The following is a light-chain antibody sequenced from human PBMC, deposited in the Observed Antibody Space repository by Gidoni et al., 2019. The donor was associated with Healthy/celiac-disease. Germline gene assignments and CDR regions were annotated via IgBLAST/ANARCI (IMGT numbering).Light chain of an antibody. Sequence: DIVMTQSPLSLSVTPGEPTSISCSYSQSLLHSNGYNYLDWYLQKPGQSPQLMIYLGSNRDSGVPDRFSGSGSGTDFTLKISRVEAEDVGVYYCMQALQTPLTFGGGTKVEIK. J-gene: IGKJ4*01. CDR1: QSLLHSNGYNY. CDR2: LGS. V-gene: IGKV2-28*01. CDR3: MQALQTPLT.